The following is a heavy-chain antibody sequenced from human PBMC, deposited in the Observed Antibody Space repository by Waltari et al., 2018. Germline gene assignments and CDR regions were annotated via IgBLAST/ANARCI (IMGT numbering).Heavy chain of an antibody. CDR1: GFTFSSYS. CDR2: ISSSSTI. D-gene: IGHD3-10*01. Sequence: EVQLVESGGGLVQPGGSLRLSCAASGFTFSSYSLHWVRQAPGKGLEWVSYISSSSTIYYADSVKGRFTISRDNAKNSLYLQMNSLRAEDTAVYYCARTILLWFGELTHFDYWGQGTLVTVSS. CDR3: ARTILLWFGELTHFDY. J-gene: IGHJ4*02. V-gene: IGHV3-48*04.